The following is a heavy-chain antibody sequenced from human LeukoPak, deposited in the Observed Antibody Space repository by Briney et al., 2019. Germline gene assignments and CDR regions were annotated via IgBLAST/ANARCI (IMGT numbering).Heavy chain of an antibody. CDR1: GFTFSSYS. J-gene: IGHJ6*04. CDR2: ISSSSSTI. V-gene: IGHV3-48*04. Sequence: GGSLRLSCAASGFTFSSYSMNWVRQAPGKGLEWVSYISSSSSTIYYADSVKGRFAISRDNAKNSLYLQMNSLRAEDTAVYYCAELGITMIGGVWGKGTTVTISS. D-gene: IGHD3-10*02. CDR3: AELGITMIGGV.